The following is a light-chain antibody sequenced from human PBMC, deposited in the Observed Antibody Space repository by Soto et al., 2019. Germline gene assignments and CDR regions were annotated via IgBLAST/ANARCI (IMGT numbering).Light chain of an antibody. CDR1: QGISEY. Sequence: DIRMAQSPSSLSASIGDRVTITSRASQGISEYLAWYQQRPGNAPNLLIYGASILQSGVSSRFSGSGSGTHFTLTISSLQPEDVATYYCHSYNSIPRTFGQGTTVEIK. CDR3: HSYNSIPRT. V-gene: IGKV1-27*01. CDR2: GAS. J-gene: IGKJ1*01.